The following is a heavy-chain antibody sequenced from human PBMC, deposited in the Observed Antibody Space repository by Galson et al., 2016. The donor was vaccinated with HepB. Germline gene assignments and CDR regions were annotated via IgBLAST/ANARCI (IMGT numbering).Heavy chain of an antibody. D-gene: IGHD6-13*01. CDR1: GFTFSSYG. V-gene: IGHV3-NL1*01. Sequence: SLRLSCAASGFTFSSYGMHWVRQAPGKGLEWVAIIYSGGATYYADSVKGRFTISRDNPKNTVYLQMNSLRGDDTAVYYCARDPGRIAAAGHLDSWGQGTLVTVSS. CDR2: IYSGGAT. CDR3: ARDPGRIAAAGHLDS. J-gene: IGHJ5*01.